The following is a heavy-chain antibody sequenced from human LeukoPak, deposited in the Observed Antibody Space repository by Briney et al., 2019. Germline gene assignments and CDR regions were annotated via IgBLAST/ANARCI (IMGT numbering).Heavy chain of an antibody. V-gene: IGHV1-2*02. D-gene: IGHD3-16*01. CDR1: GYTFTGHY. J-gene: IGHJ3*02. Sequence: ASVKVSCKASGYTFTGHYIHWVRQAPGQGLEWMGWINPNSGGTKYAQKLQGRVTMTRDTSISTAYMDLSRLRSDDTAVYFCARDGPLGGAFDIWGQGTMVTVSS. CDR3: ARDGPLGGAFDI. CDR2: INPNSGGT.